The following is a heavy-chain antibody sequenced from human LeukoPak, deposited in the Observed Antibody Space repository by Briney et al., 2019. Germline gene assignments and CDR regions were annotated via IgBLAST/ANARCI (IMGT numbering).Heavy chain of an antibody. CDR3: ARGSYGDYGY. Sequence: PGGSLRLSCTASGFTFASSTMNWVRQAPGTGLEWVSSMSPGSNYIYYADSVKGRFTISRDNAKNSLFLQMNSLRADDTAVYYCARGSYGDYGYWGQGTLVTVSS. J-gene: IGHJ4*02. CDR2: MSPGSNYI. CDR1: GFTFASST. D-gene: IGHD4-17*01. V-gene: IGHV3-21*01.